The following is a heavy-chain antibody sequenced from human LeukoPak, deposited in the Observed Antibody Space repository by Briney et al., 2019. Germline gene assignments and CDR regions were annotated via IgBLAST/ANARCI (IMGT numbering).Heavy chain of an antibody. V-gene: IGHV4-39*07. D-gene: IGHD1-26*01. J-gene: IGHJ4*02. CDR1: GGSISNATHY. CDR2: IYYTRST. Sequence: SETLSLTCTVSGGSISNATHYWGWIRQPPGKGLEWIGSIYYTRSTYYNLSLKSRVTISVDTSKNQFSLKLSSVTAADTAVYYCARGWRGNYDWGQGTLVTVSS. CDR3: ARGWRGNYD.